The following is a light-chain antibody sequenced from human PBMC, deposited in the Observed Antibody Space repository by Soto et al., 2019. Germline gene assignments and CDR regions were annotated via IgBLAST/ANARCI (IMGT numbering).Light chain of an antibody. CDR3: ATWDDSLNGGV. CDR1: SSNIGSNT. J-gene: IGLJ3*02. Sequence: QSVLTQPPSASATPGQRVTISCSGGSSNIGSNTVNWYQQLPGTAPKLLIYSNNQRPPGVPDRFSGSKSGTSASLAISGLQSEDEADYYCATWDDSLNGGVFGGGTKLTVL. CDR2: SNN. V-gene: IGLV1-44*01.